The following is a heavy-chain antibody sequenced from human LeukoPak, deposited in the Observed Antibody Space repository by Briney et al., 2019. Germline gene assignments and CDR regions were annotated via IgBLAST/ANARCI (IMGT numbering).Heavy chain of an antibody. Sequence: SETLSLTCTVSGGSISSSSYYWGWIRQPPGKGLEWIGSIYCSGSTYYNPSLKSRVTISVDTSKNQFSLKLSSVTAADTAVYYCARGGSSGSYFDYWGQGTLVTVSS. CDR2: IYCSGST. J-gene: IGHJ4*02. V-gene: IGHV4-39*07. CDR3: ARGGSSGSYFDY. D-gene: IGHD6-19*01. CDR1: GGSISSSSYY.